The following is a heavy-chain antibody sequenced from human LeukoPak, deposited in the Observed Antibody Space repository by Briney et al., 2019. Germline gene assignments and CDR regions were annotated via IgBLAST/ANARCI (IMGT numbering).Heavy chain of an antibody. V-gene: IGHV4-34*01. J-gene: IGHJ5*02. D-gene: IGHD6-19*01. CDR2: INHSGST. CDR1: GGSLSGYY. Sequence: SETLSLTCAVYGGSLSGYYWSWIRQPPGKGLERIGEINHSGSTNYNPSLKSRVTISVDTSKNQFSLKLSSVTAADTAVYYCARGAVAGRGWFDPWGQGTLVAVSS. CDR3: ARGAVAGRGWFDP.